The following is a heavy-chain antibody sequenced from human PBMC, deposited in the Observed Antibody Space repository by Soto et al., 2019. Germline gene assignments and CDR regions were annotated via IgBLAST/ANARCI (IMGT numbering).Heavy chain of an antibody. V-gene: IGHV3-9*01. D-gene: IGHD4-17*01. CDR3: AKGRYGDYNGFDY. Sequence: DVQLVESGGGLVQPGRSLRLSCAASGFTFDDYAMHWVRQAPGKGLEWVSGISWNSGSIGYADSVKGRFTISRDNAKNSLYLQMNSLRAEDTALYYCAKGRYGDYNGFDYWGQGTLVTVSS. CDR2: ISWNSGSI. J-gene: IGHJ4*02. CDR1: GFTFDDYA.